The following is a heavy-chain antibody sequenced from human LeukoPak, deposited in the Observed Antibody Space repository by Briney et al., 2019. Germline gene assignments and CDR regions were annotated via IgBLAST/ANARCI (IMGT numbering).Heavy chain of an antibody. J-gene: IGHJ6*04. CDR3: AELGITMIGGV. D-gene: IGHD3-10*02. CDR1: GFSFSNFW. Sequence: PGGSLRLSCAASGFSFSNFWMGWVRQAPGKGLEWVANIKQDGSETYYVDSVKGRFTISRDNAKNSLYLQMNSLRAEDTAVYYCAELGITMIGGVWGKGTTVTISS. CDR2: IKQDGSET. V-gene: IGHV3-7*01.